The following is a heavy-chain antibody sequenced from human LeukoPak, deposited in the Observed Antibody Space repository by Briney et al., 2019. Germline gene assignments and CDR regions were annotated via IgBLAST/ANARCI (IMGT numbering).Heavy chain of an antibody. D-gene: IGHD6-13*01. CDR1: GFTFSSYS. J-gene: IGHJ5*02. CDR3: ARRAQVAAAPNWFDP. CDR2: ISSSSSYI. V-gene: IGHV3-21*01. Sequence: GGSLRLSCAASGFTFSSYSMNWVRQAPGKGLEWVSSISSSSSYIYYADSLQGRFTISRDNAKNSLYLQMNSLRAEDTAVYYCARRAQVAAAPNWFDPWGQGTLVTVSS.